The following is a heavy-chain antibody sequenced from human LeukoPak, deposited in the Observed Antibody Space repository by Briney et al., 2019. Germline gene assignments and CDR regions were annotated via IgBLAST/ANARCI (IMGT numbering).Heavy chain of an antibody. D-gene: IGHD2-2*01. CDR1: GGTFSSYA. J-gene: IGHJ6*03. CDR2: IIPIFGTA. V-gene: IGHV1-69*05. Sequence: ASVKVSCKASGGTFSSYAISWVRQAPGQGLEWMGGIIPIFGTANYAQKFQGRVTITTDESTSTAYMELSGLRSEDTAVYYCARVVVPAATPYYYYYYYMDVWGKGTTVTVSS. CDR3: ARVVVPAATPYYYYYYYMDV.